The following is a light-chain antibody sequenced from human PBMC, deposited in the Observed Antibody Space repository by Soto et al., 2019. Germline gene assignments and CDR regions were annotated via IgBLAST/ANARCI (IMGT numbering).Light chain of an antibody. CDR3: QQYDIWPPYT. CDR1: QNIRSS. V-gene: IGKV3-15*01. J-gene: IGKJ2*01. Sequence: VMTHSPASLSASPGERVTLSCRASQNIRSSLAWYQQRPGQAPRLLIYDASTRATGIPPRFSGGGSGTEFTVTISSLQSEDLAIYYCQQYDIWPPYTFGQGTKVDI. CDR2: DAS.